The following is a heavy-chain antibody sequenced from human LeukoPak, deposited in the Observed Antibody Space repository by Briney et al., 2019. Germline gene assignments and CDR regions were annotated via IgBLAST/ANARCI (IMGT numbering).Heavy chain of an antibody. J-gene: IGHJ4*02. CDR1: GYTFTGYY. V-gene: IGHV1-2*02. CDR3: ARGRGSYSFDY. CDR2: INPNSGIT. D-gene: IGHD3-16*01. Sequence: ASVKVSCKASGYTFTGYYMYWVRQAPGQGLVWMGWINPNSGITNYAQKFQGRVTMTRDTSISTAYMEVSSLRSDDTAVYFCARGRGSYSFDYWGQGTLVTVSS.